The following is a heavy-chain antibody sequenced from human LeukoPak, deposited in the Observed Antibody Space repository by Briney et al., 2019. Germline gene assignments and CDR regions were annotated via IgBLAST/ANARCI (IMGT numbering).Heavy chain of an antibody. CDR2: IYPGDSDT. V-gene: IGHV5-51*01. CDR3: ARRGRDGYNYDAFDI. D-gene: IGHD5-24*01. CDR1: GYTFTSYW. J-gene: IGHJ3*02. Sequence: GESLKISCKGSGYTFTSYWIGWVRQMPGKGLEWMGIIYPGDSDTRYSPSFQGQVTISADKPISTAYLQWSSLKASDTAIYYCARRGRDGYNYDAFDIWGQGTMVTVPS.